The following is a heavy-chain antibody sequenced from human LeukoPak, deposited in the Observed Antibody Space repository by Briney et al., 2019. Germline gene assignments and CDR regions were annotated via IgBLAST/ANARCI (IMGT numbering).Heavy chain of an antibody. Sequence: ASVKVSCKASGYTFTGYYMHWVRQAPGQGLEWMGWINPNSGGTNYAQKFQGRVTMTRDTSISTAYMELSRLRSDDTAVYYCAGAHDSSGYYSDAFDIWGQGTTVTVSS. CDR3: AGAHDSSGYYSDAFDI. CDR1: GYTFTGYY. D-gene: IGHD3-22*01. CDR2: INPNSGGT. V-gene: IGHV1-2*02. J-gene: IGHJ3*02.